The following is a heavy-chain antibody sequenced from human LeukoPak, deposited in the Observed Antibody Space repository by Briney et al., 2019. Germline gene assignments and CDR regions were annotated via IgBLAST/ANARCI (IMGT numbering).Heavy chain of an antibody. CDR2: INHSGST. Sequence: SETLSLTCAVYGGSFSGYYWSWIRQPPGKGLEWIREINHSGSTNYNPSLKSRVTISVDTSKNQFSLKLSSVTAADTAVYYCARGGGSGSGSPTPLYYWGQGTLVTVSS. V-gene: IGHV4-34*01. D-gene: IGHD6-19*01. CDR1: GGSFSGYY. J-gene: IGHJ4*02. CDR3: ARGGGSGSGSPTPLYY.